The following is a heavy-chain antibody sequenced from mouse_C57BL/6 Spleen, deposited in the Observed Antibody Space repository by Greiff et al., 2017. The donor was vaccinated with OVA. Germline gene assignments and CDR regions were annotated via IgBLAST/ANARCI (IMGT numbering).Heavy chain of an antibody. CDR3: TVNDYDGGFAY. CDR1: GFTFSNYW. D-gene: IGHD2-4*01. J-gene: IGHJ3*01. CDR2: IRLKSDNYAT. V-gene: IGHV6-3*01. Sequence: EVKLVESGGGLVQPGGSMKLSCVASGFTFSNYWMNWVRQSPEKGLEWVAQIRLKSDNYATHYAESVKGRFTISRDDSKSSVYLQMNNLRAEDTGIYYCTVNDYDGGFAYWGQGTLVTVSA.